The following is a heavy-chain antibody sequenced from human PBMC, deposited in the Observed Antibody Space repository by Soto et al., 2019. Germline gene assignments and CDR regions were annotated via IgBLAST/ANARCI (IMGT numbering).Heavy chain of an antibody. J-gene: IGHJ6*03. D-gene: IGHD3-22*01. CDR2: IVSNDEK. CDR3: ARMLAVNYYYYYLDV. CDR1: RFSLRNARMG. Sequence: QVTLKESGPVVVKPTETLTLTCTVSRFSLRNARMGVSWIRQPAGKAPEWLAHIVSNDEKSYNKSLQTRLTISKDTSKSQVVLTMTYMDPVDTATYFCARMLAVNYYYYYLDVWGEGTTVTVSS. V-gene: IGHV2-26*01.